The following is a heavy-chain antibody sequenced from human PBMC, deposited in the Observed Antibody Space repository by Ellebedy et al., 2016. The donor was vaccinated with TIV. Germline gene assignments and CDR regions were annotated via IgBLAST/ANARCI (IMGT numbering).Heavy chain of an antibody. V-gene: IGHV3-64D*06. J-gene: IGHJ6*02. D-gene: IGHD2-2*01. CDR1: GFTFSSYA. Sequence: GGSLRLSXSASGFTFSSYAMHWVRQAPGKGLEYVSAISSNGGSTYYADSVKGRFTISRDNSKNTLYLQMSSLRAEDTAVYYCVKVGQLLSVDGMDVWGRGTTVTVSS. CDR3: VKVGQLLSVDGMDV. CDR2: ISSNGGST.